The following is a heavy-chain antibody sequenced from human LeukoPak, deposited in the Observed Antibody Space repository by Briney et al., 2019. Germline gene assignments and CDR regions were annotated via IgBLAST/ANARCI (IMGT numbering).Heavy chain of an antibody. Sequence: GGSLRLSCSVSAFTFNTFDNFAMSWVRQAPGKGLEWVAAISESGASTYYAASVKGRFTISRDNAKNSLYLQMNSLRAEDTAVYYCARETLLLWFGEFGLDVWGKGTTVTISS. D-gene: IGHD3-10*01. J-gene: IGHJ6*04. CDR3: ARETLLLWFGEFGLDV. CDR1: AFTFNTFDNFA. CDR2: ISESGAST. V-gene: IGHV3-23*01.